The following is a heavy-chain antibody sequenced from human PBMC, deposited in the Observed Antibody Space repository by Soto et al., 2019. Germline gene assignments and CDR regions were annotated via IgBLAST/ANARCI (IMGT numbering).Heavy chain of an antibody. CDR1: GGSISSYY. J-gene: IGHJ6*02. CDR2: IYYSGST. Sequence: SETLSLTCTVSGGSISSYYWSWIRQPPGKGLEWIGYIYYSGSTNYNPSLKSRVTISVDTSKNQFSLKLSSVTAADTAVYYCARDGANSGSYYYYYYGMDVWGQGTTVTVSS. CDR3: ARDGANSGSYYYYYYGMDV. D-gene: IGHD1-26*01. V-gene: IGHV4-59*01.